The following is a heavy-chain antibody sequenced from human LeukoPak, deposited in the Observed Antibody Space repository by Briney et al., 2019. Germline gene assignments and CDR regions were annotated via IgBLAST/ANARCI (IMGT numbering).Heavy chain of an antibody. J-gene: IGHJ4*02. D-gene: IGHD6-13*01. CDR2: IIPILGIA. CDR3: ARSLAAAVPFDY. V-gene: IGHV1-69*04. Sequence: GASVKVSCKASGGTFSSYAISWVRQAPGQGLEWMGRIIPILGIANYAQKFQGRVTIAADKSTSTAYMELSSLRSEDTAVYYCARSLAAAVPFDYWGQGTLVTVSS. CDR1: GGTFSSYA.